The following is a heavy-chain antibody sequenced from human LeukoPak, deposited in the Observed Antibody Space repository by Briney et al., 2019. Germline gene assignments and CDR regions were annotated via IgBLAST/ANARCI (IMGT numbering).Heavy chain of an antibody. V-gene: IGHV5-51*01. D-gene: IGHD3-22*01. CDR1: GYSFTSYW. J-gene: IGHJ4*02. CDR3: VRRSTGSSGYYYWDY. Sequence: GESLQFSCKSSGYSFTSYWIGWVRQMPGKGLEWMGIIYPGDSDTRYSPSFQGQVTISADKSISTAYLQWSSLKASDTAMYYCVRRSTGSSGYYYWDYWGQGTLVTVSS. CDR2: IYPGDSDT.